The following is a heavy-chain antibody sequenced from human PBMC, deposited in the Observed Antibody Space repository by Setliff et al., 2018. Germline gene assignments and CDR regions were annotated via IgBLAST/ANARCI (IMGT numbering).Heavy chain of an antibody. J-gene: IGHJ5*02. CDR2: INTHTGNP. CDR3: ARVVDMGWFDP. V-gene: IGHV1-18*01. CDR1: GYTFIDYG. Sequence: ASVKVSCKASGYTFIDYGMSWVRQAPGQSLEWMGWINTHTGNPTYAQGRVTMTTDTSTSTAYMELRSLRSDDTAVYYCARVVDMGWFDPWGQGTLVTVSS.